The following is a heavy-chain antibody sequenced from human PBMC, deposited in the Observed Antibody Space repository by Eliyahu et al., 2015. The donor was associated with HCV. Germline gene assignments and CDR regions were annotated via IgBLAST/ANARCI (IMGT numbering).Heavy chain of an antibody. V-gene: IGHV3-23*01. J-gene: IGHJ4*02. CDR1: GFTFSXYA. Sequence: EMQLLESGGGLVQPGGSLXLSCAASGFTFSXYAMSWVRQAPGKGLEWVSGISGSGGSTYYADSVKGRFTISRDNSKNTLYLQMNSLRAGDTAVYYCAKAMGSLYSSGRHFDYWGQGTLVTVSS. CDR2: ISGSGGST. CDR3: AKAMGSLYSSGRHFDY. D-gene: IGHD6-19*01.